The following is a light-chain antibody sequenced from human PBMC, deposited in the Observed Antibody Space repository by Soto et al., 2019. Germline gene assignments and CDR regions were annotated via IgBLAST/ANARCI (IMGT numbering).Light chain of an antibody. CDR3: AAWDDSLSAQEV. J-gene: IGLJ2*01. V-gene: IGLV1-47*01. Sequence: QSVLTQPPSASGTPGQRVTISCSGSSSNIGSNYVYWYQQLPGTAPKLLIYRNNQRPSGVPDRFSGSKSGTSASLAISGLRSEDEADYYCAAWDDSLSAQEVFGGGTKLTVL. CDR1: SSNIGSNY. CDR2: RNN.